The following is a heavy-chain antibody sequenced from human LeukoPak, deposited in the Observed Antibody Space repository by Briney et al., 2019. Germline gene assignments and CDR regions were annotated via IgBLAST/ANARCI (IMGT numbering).Heavy chain of an antibody. D-gene: IGHD3-9*01. Sequence: ASVKVSCKASGYTFTSYDINWVRQATRQGLEWMGWMNPNSGNTGYAQKFQGRVTMTRNTSISTAYMELSSLRSEDTAVYYCARGRGTILTGYNLDYWGQGTLVTVSS. CDR1: GYTFTSYD. J-gene: IGHJ4*02. CDR2: MNPNSGNT. CDR3: ARGRGTILTGYNLDY. V-gene: IGHV1-8*01.